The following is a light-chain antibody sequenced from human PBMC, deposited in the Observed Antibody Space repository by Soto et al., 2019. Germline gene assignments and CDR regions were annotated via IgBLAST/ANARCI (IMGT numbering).Light chain of an antibody. V-gene: IGKV1-5*03. Sequence: DIQMTQSPSTMSASVGDRVTITCRASQSIDSWLAWYQQKPGKAPKFLMYKASNLESAVPLRFSGSGSETEFTLTISSLQPDDFAIYYCQHYKSYPWTFGQGTKVELK. J-gene: IGKJ1*01. CDR2: KAS. CDR1: QSIDSW. CDR3: QHYKSYPWT.